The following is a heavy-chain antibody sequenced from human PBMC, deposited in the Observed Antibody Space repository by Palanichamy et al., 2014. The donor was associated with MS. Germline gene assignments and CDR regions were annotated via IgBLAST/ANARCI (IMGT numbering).Heavy chain of an antibody. J-gene: IGHJ4*02. V-gene: IGHV4-38-2*02. CDR1: GYSISSGYY. CDR2: IYHSGST. Sequence: QVQLQESGPGLVKPSETPSLTCTVSGYSISSGYYWGWIRQPPGKGLEWIGSIYHSGSTYYNPSLKSRVTISVDTSKNQFSLKLSSVTAADTAVYYCARDWSYGSYYLRSDGGDYWGQGTLVTVSS. D-gene: IGHD1-26*01. CDR3: ARDWSYGSYYLRSDGGDY.